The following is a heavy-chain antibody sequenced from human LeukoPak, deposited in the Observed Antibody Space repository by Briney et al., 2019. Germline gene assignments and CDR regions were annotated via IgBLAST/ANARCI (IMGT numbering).Heavy chain of an antibody. V-gene: IGHV3-23*01. CDR1: GFTFSDYT. CDR3: AKDRNAQTTFDY. CDR2: ISASGGST. D-gene: IGHD1-7*01. Sequence: GGSLRLSCAASGFTFSDYTINWVRQAPGKGLEWVSGISASGGSTYYADSVKGRFTISRDNSKNTLYLQMNSLRAEDTAVYYCAKDRNAQTTFDYWGQGALVTVSS. J-gene: IGHJ4*02.